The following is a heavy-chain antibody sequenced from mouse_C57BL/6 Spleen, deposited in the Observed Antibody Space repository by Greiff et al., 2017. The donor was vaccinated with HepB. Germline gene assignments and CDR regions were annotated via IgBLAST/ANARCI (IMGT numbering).Heavy chain of an antibody. CDR1: GYAFSSYW. V-gene: IGHV1-80*01. CDR3: AREGYYGSSYVPYYYAMDY. CDR2: IYPGDGDT. J-gene: IGHJ4*01. Sequence: QVQLQQSGAELVKPGASVKISCKASGYAFSSYWMNWVKQRPGKGLEWIGQIYPGDGDTNYNGKFKGKATLTADKSSSTAYMQLSSLTSEDSAVYFCAREGYYGSSYVPYYYAMDYWGQGTSVTVSS. D-gene: IGHD1-1*01.